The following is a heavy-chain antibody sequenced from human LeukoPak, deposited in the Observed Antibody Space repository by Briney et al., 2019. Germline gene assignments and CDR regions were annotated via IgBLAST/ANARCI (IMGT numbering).Heavy chain of an antibody. J-gene: IGHJ6*02. CDR2: ISGSGGST. V-gene: IGHV3-23*01. D-gene: IGHD1-26*01. Sequence: GGSLRLSCAASGFTFSSCAMSWVRQAPGKGLEWGSGISGSGGSTYYADSVKGRFTISRDNSKNTLYLQMNSLRAEDTAVYYCAKDAWGPHFYYYGMDGRGPGTTVTVSS. CDR1: GFTFSSCA. CDR3: AKDAWGPHFYYYGMDG.